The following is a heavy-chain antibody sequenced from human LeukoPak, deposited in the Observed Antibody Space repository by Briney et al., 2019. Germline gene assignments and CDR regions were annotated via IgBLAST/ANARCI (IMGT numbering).Heavy chain of an antibody. V-gene: IGHV1-46*01. Sequence: ASVKVSCKASGYTFGTHLMHWVGQAPGHELEWMGIINPSGDVRSYEQKFQGRLTVTRDMSTRTVYMELSDLRPEDAAVYYCAGDYSGEWEQLTGWWFDPWGQGTLVIVSS. J-gene: IGHJ5*02. CDR2: INPSGDVR. CDR3: AGDYSGEWEQLTGWWFDP. CDR1: GYTFGTHL. D-gene: IGHD1-26*01.